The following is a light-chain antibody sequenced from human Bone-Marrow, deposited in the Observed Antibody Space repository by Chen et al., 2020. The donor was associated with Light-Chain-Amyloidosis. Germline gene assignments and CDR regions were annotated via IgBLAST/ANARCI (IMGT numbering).Light chain of an antibody. J-gene: IGLJ2*01. V-gene: IGLV1-40*01. CDR3: QSYDSSLTGLV. CDR2: GNI. CDR1: SSNIGAGHD. Sequence: QSVLTQPPSVSGAPGQRVTISCTGSSSNIGAGHDVHWFQQLPGTAPKLLIYGNINRPTGVPERGSGTKSGTSASLDITGLQAEDEADYNCQSYDSSLTGLVFGGGTKLTVL.